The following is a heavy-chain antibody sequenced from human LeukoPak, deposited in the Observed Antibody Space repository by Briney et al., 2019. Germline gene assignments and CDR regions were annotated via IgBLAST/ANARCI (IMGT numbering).Heavy chain of an antibody. J-gene: IGHJ4*02. V-gene: IGHV1-8*01. CDR3: AVALLWFGESAFDY. CDR1: GYTFTNYD. Sequence: ASVTVSYKPSGYTFTNYDINWVRQATGQGLEWMGWMNPNSGNTGYAQKFKGRVTMTRNTSISTAYMELSSLRSEDTAVYYCAVALLWFGESAFDYWGQGTLVTVSS. CDR2: MNPNSGNT. D-gene: IGHD3-10*01.